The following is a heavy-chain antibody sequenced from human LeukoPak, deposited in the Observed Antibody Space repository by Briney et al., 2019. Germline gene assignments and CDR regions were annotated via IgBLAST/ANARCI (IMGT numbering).Heavy chain of an antibody. CDR3: ASEHMYYYDSSGYYPPAHY. D-gene: IGHD3-22*01. CDR2: INHSGST. V-gene: IGHV4-34*01. J-gene: IGHJ4*02. Sequence: KSSETLSLTCTVSGGSISSYYWSWIRQPPGKGLEWIGEINHSGSTNYNPSLKSRVTISVDTSKNQFSLKLSSVTAADTAVYYCASEHMYYYDSSGYYPPAHYWGQGTLVTVSS. CDR1: GGSISSYY.